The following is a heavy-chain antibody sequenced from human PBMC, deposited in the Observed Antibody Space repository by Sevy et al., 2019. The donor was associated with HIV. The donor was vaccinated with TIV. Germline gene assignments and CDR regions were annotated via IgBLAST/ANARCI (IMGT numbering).Heavy chain of an antibody. V-gene: IGHV3-15*01. D-gene: IGHD1-20*01. CDR2: IKSKTDGGTT. Sequence: GGSLRLSCAASGFTFSNAWMSWVRQAPGKGLEWVGRIKSKTDGGTTDYAAPVKGRFTISRDDSKNTLYLQMNSLKTEDTAVYDCTTEVTNWNDGRWFDPWGQGTLVTVSS. CDR1: GFTFSNAW. J-gene: IGHJ5*02. CDR3: TTEVTNWNDGRWFDP.